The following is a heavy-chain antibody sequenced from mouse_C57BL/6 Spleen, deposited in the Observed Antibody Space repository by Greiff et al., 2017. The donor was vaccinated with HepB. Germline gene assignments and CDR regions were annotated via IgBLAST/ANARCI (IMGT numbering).Heavy chain of an antibody. CDR2: INPNNGGT. V-gene: IGHV1-22*01. CDR1: GYTFTDYN. Sequence: VQLKQSGPELVKPGASVKMSCKASGYTFTDYNMHWVKQSHGKSLEWIGYINPNNGGTSYNQKFKGKATLTVNKSSSTAYMELRSLTSEDSAVYYCARGSLYWYFDVWGTGTTVTVSS. J-gene: IGHJ1*03. CDR3: ARGSLYWYFDV. D-gene: IGHD1-1*01.